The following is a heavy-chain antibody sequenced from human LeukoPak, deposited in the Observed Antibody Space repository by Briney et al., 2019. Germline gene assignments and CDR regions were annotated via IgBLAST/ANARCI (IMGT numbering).Heavy chain of an antibody. CDR1: GFTFSTYW. D-gene: IGHD2-15*01. CDR3: ARGPVVVVAAVDY. V-gene: IGHV3-7*01. CDR2: INEDGSEK. J-gene: IGHJ4*02. Sequence: GGSLRLSCAASGFTFSTYWMMWVRQAPGKGLEWVANINEDGSEKYYADSVEGRFTISRDNAKNSLYLQMNSLRAEDTAVYYCARGPVVVVAAVDYWGQGTLVTVSS.